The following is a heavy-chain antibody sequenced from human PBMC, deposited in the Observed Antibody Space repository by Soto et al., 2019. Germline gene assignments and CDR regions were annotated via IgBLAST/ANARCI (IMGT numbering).Heavy chain of an antibody. CDR2: IKSKSDGETA. CDR3: AITAMINRDSSTSFDY. D-gene: IGHD5-18*01. V-gene: IGHV3-15*01. CDR1: GLTFSNVW. Sequence: GGSLRLSCAASGLTFSNVWMTWVRQAPGKGLEWVGRIKSKSDGETADVAAPVKARFTISRDDSKNTVFLEMNSLKSEDTALYYCAITAMINRDSSTSFDYGGRGNQVTVSS. J-gene: IGHJ4*02.